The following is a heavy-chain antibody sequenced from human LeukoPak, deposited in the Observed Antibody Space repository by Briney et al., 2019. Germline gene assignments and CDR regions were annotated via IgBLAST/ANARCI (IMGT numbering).Heavy chain of an antibody. V-gene: IGHV1-2*02. Sequence: ASVKVSCKASGYTFTGYYVHWVRQAPGQGLEWMGWINPNSGGTNYAQKFQGRVTMTRDTSISTAYMELSRLRSDDTAVYYCARVVVAATPGAFDIWGQGTMVTVSS. D-gene: IGHD2-15*01. J-gene: IGHJ3*02. CDR2: INPNSGGT. CDR3: ARVVVAATPGAFDI. CDR1: GYTFTGYY.